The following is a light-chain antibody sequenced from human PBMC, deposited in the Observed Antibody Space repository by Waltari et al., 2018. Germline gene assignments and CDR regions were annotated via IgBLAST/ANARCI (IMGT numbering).Light chain of an antibody. V-gene: IGKV1-9*01. Sequence: DIQLTQSPSFLSASVGDRVTITCRASQDISSSLAWYQQKPGRAPKLLIYAASTLQSGVPSRLSGSGSGTEFTLTISSLQPEDFAVYYCQQYNDWPRTFGQGTKVEIK. CDR3: QQYNDWPRT. J-gene: IGKJ1*01. CDR2: AAS. CDR1: QDISSS.